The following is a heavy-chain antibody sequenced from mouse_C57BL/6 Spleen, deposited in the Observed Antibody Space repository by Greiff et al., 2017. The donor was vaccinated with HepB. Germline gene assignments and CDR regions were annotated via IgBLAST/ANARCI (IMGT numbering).Heavy chain of an antibody. CDR3: ARAYDYGYAMDY. D-gene: IGHD2-4*01. V-gene: IGHV1-18*01. CDR1: GYTFTDYN. Sequence: EVQLQQSGPELVRPGVSVKISCKGSGYTFTDYNMDWVKQSHGKSLEWIGDINPNNGGTIYNQKFKGKATLTVDKSSSTAYMELRSLTSEDTAVYYCARAYDYGYAMDYWGQGTSVTVSS. J-gene: IGHJ4*01. CDR2: INPNNGGT.